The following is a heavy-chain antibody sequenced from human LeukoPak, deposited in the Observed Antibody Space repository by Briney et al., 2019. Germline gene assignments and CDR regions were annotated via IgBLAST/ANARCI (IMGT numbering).Heavy chain of an antibody. D-gene: IGHD1-26*01. CDR1: GFTFSSYA. Sequence: PGGSLRLSCAASGFTFSSYAMHWVRQAPGKGLEYVSAISSNGGSTYYANSVKGRFTISRDNSKNTLYLQMGSLRAEDMAVYYCARESRYSGSYVDEYYYYMDVWGKGTTVTISS. CDR2: ISSNGGST. CDR3: ARESRYSGSYVDEYYYYMDV. J-gene: IGHJ6*03. V-gene: IGHV3-64*01.